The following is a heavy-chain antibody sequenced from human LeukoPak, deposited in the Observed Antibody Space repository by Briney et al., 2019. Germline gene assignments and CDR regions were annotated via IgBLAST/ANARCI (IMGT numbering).Heavy chain of an antibody. V-gene: IGHV3-21*05. J-gene: IGHJ4*02. D-gene: IGHD3-10*01. Sequence: GGSLRLSCAGSGYTCGGYGRSWGRQAPGKGLEWVSYINTSSSHIYYSDSVKGRFSISRDNARKSLYLQMNSLRAEDTGLSYCARYGSGRYNPPLDYRGQGTLATASS. CDR3: ARYGSGRYNPPLDY. CDR2: INTSSSHI. CDR1: GYTCGGYG.